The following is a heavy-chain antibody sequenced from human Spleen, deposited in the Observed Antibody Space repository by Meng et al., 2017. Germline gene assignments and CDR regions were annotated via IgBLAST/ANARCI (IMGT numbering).Heavy chain of an antibody. D-gene: IGHD4-11*01. J-gene: IGHJ4*02. CDR1: GGSFSCYY. V-gene: IGHV4-34*01. CDR2: INHSGST. CDR3: ARGPTTMAHDFDY. Sequence: QQCGAGLLKSWDTLSLTCAVYGGSFSCYYWSWIRQPPVKGLEWIGEINHSGSTNYNPSLESRALISVDTSQNNLSLKLSSVTAADSAVYYCARGPTTMAHDFDYWGQGTLVTVSS.